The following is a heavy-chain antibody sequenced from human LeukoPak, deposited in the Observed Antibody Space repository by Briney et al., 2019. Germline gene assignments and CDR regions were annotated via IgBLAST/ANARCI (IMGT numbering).Heavy chain of an antibody. CDR3: ARHVGGLFEGDAFDI. CDR1: GGSISSSSYY. V-gene: IGHV4-39*01. Sequence: KPSETLSLTCTVSGGSISSSSYYWGWIRQPPGKGLEWIGSIYYSGSTYYNPSLKSRVTISVDTSKNQFSLKLSSVTAADTAVYYCARHVGGLFEGDAFDIWGQGTMVTVSS. J-gene: IGHJ3*02. CDR2: IYYSGST. D-gene: IGHD3-22*01.